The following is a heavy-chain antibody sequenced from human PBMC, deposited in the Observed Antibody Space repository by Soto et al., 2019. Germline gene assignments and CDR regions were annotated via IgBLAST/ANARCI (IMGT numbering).Heavy chain of an antibody. D-gene: IGHD4-17*01. CDR2: IYYSGST. V-gene: IGHV4-59*12. CDR3: ARGIVPALRYDYGGNGWFDP. Sequence: LTCTVSGGSISSYYWSWIRQPPGKGLEWIGYIYYSGSTNYNPSLKSRVTISVDTSKNQFSLKLSSVTAADTAVYYCARGIVPALRYDYGGNGWFDPWGQGTLVTVSS. CDR1: GGSISSYY. J-gene: IGHJ5*02.